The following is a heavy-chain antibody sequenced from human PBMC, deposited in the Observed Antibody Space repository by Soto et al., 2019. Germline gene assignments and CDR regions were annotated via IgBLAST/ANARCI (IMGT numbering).Heavy chain of an antibody. D-gene: IGHD6-13*01. V-gene: IGHV3-13*01. Sequence: QPGGSLRLSCAASGFTFSSYDMHWVRQATGKGLEWVSAIGTAGDTYYPGSVKGRFTISRENAKNSLYLQINSLRAEDTAVYYCAIENAAVVPYYGMDVWGQGTTVTAP. CDR2: IGTAGDT. J-gene: IGHJ6*02. CDR3: AIENAAVVPYYGMDV. CDR1: GFTFSSYD.